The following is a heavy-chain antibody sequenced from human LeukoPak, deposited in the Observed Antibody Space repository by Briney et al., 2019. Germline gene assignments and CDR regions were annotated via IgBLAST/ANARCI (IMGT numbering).Heavy chain of an antibody. Sequence: PSETLSLTCTVSGGSISSSSYYWGWIRQPPGKGLEWVSSISSTSSYIYYAASVKGRFTISRDNAKNSLYLQVNSLRAEDTAVYYCARDYSSSSFRVLDYYYLDVWGKGTTVTVSS. CDR3: ARDYSSSSFRVLDYYYLDV. CDR2: ISSTSSYI. CDR1: GGSISSSS. V-gene: IGHV3-21*01. D-gene: IGHD6-6*01. J-gene: IGHJ6*03.